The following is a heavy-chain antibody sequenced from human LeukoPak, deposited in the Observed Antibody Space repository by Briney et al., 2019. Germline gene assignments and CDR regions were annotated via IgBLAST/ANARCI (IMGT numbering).Heavy chain of an antibody. CDR1: GFTFSRYS. J-gene: IGHJ4*02. Sequence: GGPLRLSCAASGFTFSRYSMNWVRQAPGKGLEWVASISNSNYYIYYADSVKGRFTISRDNAKNSLYLQMNSLRAEDMALYYCAKGHCSSTSCYIDYWGQGTLVTVSS. V-gene: IGHV3-21*04. CDR2: ISNSNYYI. D-gene: IGHD2-2*02. CDR3: AKGHCSSTSCYIDY.